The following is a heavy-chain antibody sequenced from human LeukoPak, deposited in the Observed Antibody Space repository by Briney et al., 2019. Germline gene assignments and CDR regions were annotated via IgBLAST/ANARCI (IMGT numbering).Heavy chain of an antibody. CDR3: ARSPPHYGDYYFDY. D-gene: IGHD4-17*01. V-gene: IGHV5-51*01. J-gene: IGHJ4*02. CDR1: GYSFTSYW. CDR2: IYPGVSDT. Sequence: GESLKISCKGSGYSFTSYWIGWVRQMPGKGLEWVGIIYPGVSDTRYSPSFQGEVTFSADKSISTAYLPWSSLKASPTAMYYCARSPPHYGDYYFDYWGQGTLVTVSS.